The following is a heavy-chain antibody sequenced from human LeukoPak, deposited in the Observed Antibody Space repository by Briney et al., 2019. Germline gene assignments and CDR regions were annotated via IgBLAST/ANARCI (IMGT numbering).Heavy chain of an antibody. CDR2: IYTSGST. V-gene: IGHV4-61*02. CDR1: GGSISSGSYY. Sequence: SETLSLTCTVSGGSISSGSYYWSWIRQPAGKGLEWIGRIYTSGSTNYNPSLKSRVTISVDTSKNQFSLKLSSVTAADTAVYYCARPQAPYYYYYYYMDVWGKGTTVTVSS. CDR3: ARPQAPYYYYYYYMDV. J-gene: IGHJ6*03.